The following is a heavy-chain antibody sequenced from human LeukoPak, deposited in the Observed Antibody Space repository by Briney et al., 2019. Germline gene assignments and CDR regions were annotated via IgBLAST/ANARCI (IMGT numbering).Heavy chain of an antibody. CDR1: GFTFTNAW. D-gene: IGHD3-10*01. J-gene: IGHJ4*02. CDR2: IKSKTDGGTT. Sequence: GGSLRLSCAASGFTFTNAWMSWVRQAPGKGLEWVARIKSKTDGGTTDYAAPVKGRFTTSRDDSKNTLYLQMSSLKTEDTAVYYCTTAVRFWELSFDYWGQGTLVTVSS. CDR3: TTAVRFWELSFDY. V-gene: IGHV3-15*01.